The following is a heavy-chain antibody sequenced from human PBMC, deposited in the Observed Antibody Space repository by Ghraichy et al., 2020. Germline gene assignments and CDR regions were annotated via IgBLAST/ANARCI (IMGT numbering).Heavy chain of an antibody. CDR1: GGTFSSYA. CDR2: IIPIFGTA. V-gene: IGHV1-69*13. CDR3: ASNSIAAAGLDDAFDI. D-gene: IGHD6-13*01. Sequence: SVKVSCKASGGTFSSYAISWVRQAPGQGLEWMGGIIPIFGTANYAQKFQGRVTITADESTSTAYMELSSLRSEDTAVYYCASNSIAAAGLDDAFDIWGQGTMVTVSS. J-gene: IGHJ3*02.